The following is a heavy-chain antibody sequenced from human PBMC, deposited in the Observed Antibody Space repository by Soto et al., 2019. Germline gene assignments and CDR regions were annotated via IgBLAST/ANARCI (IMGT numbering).Heavy chain of an antibody. J-gene: IGHJ4*02. CDR1: GGTFSSYT. CDR3: AEGYCSGGSCRQLDY. D-gene: IGHD2-15*01. Sequence: QVQLVQSGAEVKKPGSSVKVSCKASGGTFSSYTISWLRQAPGQGLEWMGRIIPILGIANYAQKFQGRVTITADKSTSTAYMELSSLRSEDTAVYYCAEGYCSGGSCRQLDYWGQGTLVTVSS. CDR2: IIPILGIA. V-gene: IGHV1-69*02.